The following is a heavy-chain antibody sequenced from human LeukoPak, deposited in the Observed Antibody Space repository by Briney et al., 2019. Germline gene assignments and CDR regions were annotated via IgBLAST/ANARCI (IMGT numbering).Heavy chain of an antibody. D-gene: IGHD1-1*01. CDR1: GGSLNAYY. V-gene: IGHV4-34*01. CDR3: ARGPTISETGYFDC. CDR2: INHRGDT. J-gene: IGHJ4*03. Sequence: SETLSLTCAVYGGSLNAYYWSWIRQSPGKGLEWIAEINHRGDTNYNPSVKSRVSISVDTSKNQFSLKVTSLTAADTAVYYCARGPTISETGYFDCLGQGTLVTVSS.